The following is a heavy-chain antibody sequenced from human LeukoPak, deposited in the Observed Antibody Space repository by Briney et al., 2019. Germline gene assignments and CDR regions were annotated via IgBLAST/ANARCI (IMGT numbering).Heavy chain of an antibody. J-gene: IGHJ4*02. CDR1: GYSFTGNY. Sequence: ASVRVSCKASGYSFTGNYMHWVRQAPGQGFEWMGWINPNTGGTNYAQKFKGRVLMTRDTSISTAYLELSSLKSDDTAVYYCARVGYCSRGVCYNYDCWGQGTQVTVSS. V-gene: IGHV1-2*02. CDR3: ARVGYCSRGVCYNYDC. CDR2: INPNTGGT. D-gene: IGHD2-8*01.